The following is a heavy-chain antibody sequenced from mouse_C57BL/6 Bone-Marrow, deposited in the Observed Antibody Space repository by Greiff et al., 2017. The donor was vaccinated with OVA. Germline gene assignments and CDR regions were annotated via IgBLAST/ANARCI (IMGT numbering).Heavy chain of an antibody. J-gene: IGHJ2*01. CDR2: ISSGGSYT. V-gene: IGHV5-6*01. Sequence: EVKLVESGGDLVKPGGSLKLSCAASGFTFSSYGMSWVRQTPDKRLEWVATISSGGSYTYYPDSVKGRFTISRDNAKNTLYLQMSSLKSEDTAMYYCARHLYYGSGLYYFDYWGQGTTLTVSS. CDR1: GFTFSSYG. CDR3: ARHLYYGSGLYYFDY. D-gene: IGHD1-1*01.